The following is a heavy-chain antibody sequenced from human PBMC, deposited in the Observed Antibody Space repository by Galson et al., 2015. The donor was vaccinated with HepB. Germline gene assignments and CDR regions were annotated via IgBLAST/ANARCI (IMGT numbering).Heavy chain of an antibody. CDR2: IWNDGSER. D-gene: IGHD2-8*01. J-gene: IGHJ5*02. V-gene: IGHV3-33*01. CDR3: VRWGMLGITLDH. Sequence: SLRLSCAVSGFTFRSYGMQWVRQAPGKGLEWVAVIWNDGSERHCGDSVKGRFTISRDDSKNMVHLQMNSVRGEDTAVYYCVRWGMLGITLDHWGQGTLVTVSS. CDR1: GFTFRSYG.